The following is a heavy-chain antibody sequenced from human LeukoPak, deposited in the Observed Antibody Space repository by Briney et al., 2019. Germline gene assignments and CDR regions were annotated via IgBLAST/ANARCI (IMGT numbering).Heavy chain of an antibody. CDR1: RYSISSGYY. V-gene: IGHV4-38-2*01. J-gene: IGHJ4*02. CDR3: ARHGVSSTSPYTPFDC. CDR2: INHSGSA. D-gene: IGHD2-2*02. Sequence: SETLSLTCAVSRYSISSGYYWGWIRQPPGKGLEWIATINHSGSAYYNPSLKSRVTISVDTSKNQFSLKLNSVTAADTAVYYCARHGVSSTSPYTPFDCWGQGTLVTVSS.